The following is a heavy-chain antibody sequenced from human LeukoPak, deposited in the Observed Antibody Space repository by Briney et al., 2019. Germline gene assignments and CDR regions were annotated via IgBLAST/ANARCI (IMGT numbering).Heavy chain of an antibody. Sequence: PSETLSLTCTVSDGSVNNYFWSWIRRPPGKGLEWIGYIDDSGNTDYNPSLKSQVSISIAKSKNQFFLKLSSVTAADTAMYYCARSDYYGSGSHTVFDAFDIWGQGTRVTVSS. CDR3: ARSDYYGSGSHTVFDAFDI. J-gene: IGHJ3*02. D-gene: IGHD3-10*01. CDR2: IDDSGNT. V-gene: IGHV4-59*02. CDR1: DGSVNNYF.